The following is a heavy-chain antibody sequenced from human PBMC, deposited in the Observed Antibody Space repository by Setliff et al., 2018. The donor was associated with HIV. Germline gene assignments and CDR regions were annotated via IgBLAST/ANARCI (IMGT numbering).Heavy chain of an antibody. V-gene: IGHV1-69*04. CDR3: ARDFGGYCSSMSCPGLFDP. CDR2: IVPLLGIA. Sequence: SVKVSCKASGGTFSYYTFTWVRQAPGQGLEWLGRIVPLLGIANYAQKFQGRVTITADKSTSTAYMELSGLRSEDTAVYYCARDFGGYCSSMSCPGLFDPWGQGTLVTVSS. CDR1: GGTFSYYT. J-gene: IGHJ5*02. D-gene: IGHD2-2*01.